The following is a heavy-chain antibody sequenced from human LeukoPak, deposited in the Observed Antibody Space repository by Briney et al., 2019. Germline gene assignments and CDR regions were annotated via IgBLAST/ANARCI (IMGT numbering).Heavy chain of an antibody. CDR1: GFTFSTYT. Sequence: GGSLRLSCSASGFTFSTYTMNWVRQAPRQAPGKGLEYVSGISSNGGSAYYGNSVKGRFTISRDNSKNTLYLQMSSLRAEDTAVYYCVPSPGPGSYRGRGYWGQGTLVTVSS. CDR3: VPSPGPGSYRGRGY. V-gene: IGHV3-64D*06. J-gene: IGHJ4*02. D-gene: IGHD3-10*01. CDR2: ISSNGGSA.